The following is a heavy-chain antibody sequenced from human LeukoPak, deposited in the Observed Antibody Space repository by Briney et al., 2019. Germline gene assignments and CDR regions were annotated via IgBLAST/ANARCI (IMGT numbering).Heavy chain of an antibody. Sequence: GGSPRLSCVASGLTFSSSAIHWVRQAPGKGLEWVAVISFDGGNKYLAESVRGRFTVSRDNSNNTVYLQMNSLRAEDTAVYYCARGQLHFDYWGQGSLVTVSS. D-gene: IGHD5-18*01. J-gene: IGHJ4*02. CDR2: ISFDGGNK. CDR3: ARGQLHFDY. V-gene: IGHV3-30*03. CDR1: GLTFSSSA.